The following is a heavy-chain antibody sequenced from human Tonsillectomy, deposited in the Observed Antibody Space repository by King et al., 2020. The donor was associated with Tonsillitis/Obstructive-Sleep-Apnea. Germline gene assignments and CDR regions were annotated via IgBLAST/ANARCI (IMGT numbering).Heavy chain of an antibody. CDR2: FYSGGSS. Sequence: VQPVQSGGGLVQPGGSLRLSCAASGFTVSSNYMSWVRQAPGKGLEWVSVFYSGGSSHYADSVKGRFSISRDNSKNTLYLQMNSLRAEDTAVYYCARNNWGSFNRFDPWGQGTLVTVSS. J-gene: IGHJ5*02. CDR3: ARNNWGSFNRFDP. D-gene: IGHD7-27*01. CDR1: GFTVSSNY. V-gene: IGHV3-66*01.